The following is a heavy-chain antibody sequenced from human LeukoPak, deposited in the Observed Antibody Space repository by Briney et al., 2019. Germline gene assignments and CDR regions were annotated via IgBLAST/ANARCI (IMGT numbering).Heavy chain of an antibody. CDR1: GYTFTSYG. Sequence: ASVKVSCKASGYTFTSYGISWVRQAPGQGLEWMGWISAYNGNTNYAQKLQGRVTMTTDTSTSTAYMELRSLRSDDTAVYYCARLLNPPHPRGAFDIWGQGTMVTVSS. J-gene: IGHJ3*02. V-gene: IGHV1-18*01. CDR3: ARLLNPPHPRGAFDI. CDR2: ISAYNGNT.